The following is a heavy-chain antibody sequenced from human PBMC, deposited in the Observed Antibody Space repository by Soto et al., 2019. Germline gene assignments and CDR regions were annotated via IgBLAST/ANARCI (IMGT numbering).Heavy chain of an antibody. D-gene: IGHD3-9*01. CDR2: IDPSDSYT. CDR1: GYSFTSYW. V-gene: IGHV5-10-1*01. Sequence: GESLKISCKGSGYSFTSYWISWVRQMPGKGLEWMGRIDPSDSYTNYSPSFQGHVTISADKSISTAYLQWSSLKASDTAMYYCGRRYYDKLYYFDYWGQGTLVAVSS. CDR3: GRRYYDKLYYFDY. J-gene: IGHJ4*02.